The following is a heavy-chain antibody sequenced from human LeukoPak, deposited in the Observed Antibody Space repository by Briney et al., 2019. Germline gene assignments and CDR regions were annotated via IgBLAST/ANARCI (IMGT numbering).Heavy chain of an antibody. D-gene: IGHD6-19*01. CDR2: ISWNSGSI. J-gene: IGHJ4*02. CDR1: GFTFDDYA. V-gene: IGHV3-9*01. Sequence: AGGSLRLSCAASGFTFDDYAIHWGRQAPGKGLEWVSGISWNSGSIGYADSVKGRFTISRDNAKNSLYLQMNNLKAEDTALYYCAKALKTSSYWYGPHHYFGYWGQGTLVTVSS. CDR3: AKALKTSSYWYGPHHYFGY.